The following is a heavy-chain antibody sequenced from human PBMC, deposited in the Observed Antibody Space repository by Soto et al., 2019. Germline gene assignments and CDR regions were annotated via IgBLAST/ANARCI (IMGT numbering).Heavy chain of an antibody. J-gene: IGHJ4*02. CDR3: AKDGVDYDILTGYYKGAYYFDY. CDR2: ISGSGGST. Sequence: PGGSLRLSCAASGFTFISYAMSWGRQAPGKGLEWVSAISGSGGSTYYADSVKGRFTISRDNSKNTLYLQMNSLRAEDTAVYYCAKDGVDYDILTGYYKGAYYFDYWGQGTLVTVS. D-gene: IGHD3-9*01. V-gene: IGHV3-23*01. CDR1: GFTFISYA.